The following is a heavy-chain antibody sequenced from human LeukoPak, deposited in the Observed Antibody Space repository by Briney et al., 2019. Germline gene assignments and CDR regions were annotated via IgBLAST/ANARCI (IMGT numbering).Heavy chain of an antibody. CDR2: INPNSGGT. CDR3: AKGHPYYYDSSGYPQADY. V-gene: IGHV1-2*02. Sequence: ASVKVSCKASGYTFTGYYMHWVRQAPGQGLEWMGWINPNSGGTNYAQKFQGRVTMTRDTSISTAYMELSRLRSDDTAVYYCAKGHPYYYDSSGYPQADYWGQGTLATVSS. J-gene: IGHJ4*02. CDR1: GYTFTGYY. D-gene: IGHD3-22*01.